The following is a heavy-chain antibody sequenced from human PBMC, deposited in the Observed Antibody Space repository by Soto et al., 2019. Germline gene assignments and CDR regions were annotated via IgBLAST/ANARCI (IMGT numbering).Heavy chain of an antibody. Sequence: GGSLRLSCAAYGFTFSSYAMSWVRHAPGEGLEWVSAISGSGGSTYYADSVKGRFTISRDNSKNTLYLQMNSLRAEDTAVYYCAKGIYSYGPYYFDYWGQGTLVTVSS. D-gene: IGHD5-18*01. CDR3: AKGIYSYGPYYFDY. J-gene: IGHJ4*02. CDR2: ISGSGGST. CDR1: GFTFSSYA. V-gene: IGHV3-23*01.